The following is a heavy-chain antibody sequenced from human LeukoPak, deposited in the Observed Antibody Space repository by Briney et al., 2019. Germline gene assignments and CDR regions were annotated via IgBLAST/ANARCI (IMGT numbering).Heavy chain of an antibody. CDR3: ARVNYGSATKEDY. J-gene: IGHJ4*02. V-gene: IGHV4-31*03. CDR2: IYYSGSA. D-gene: IGHD3-10*01. CDR1: GGSISSRSYY. Sequence: SETLSLTCTVSGGSISSRSYYWSWIRQHPGKGLEWIGYIYYSGSAYYNPSLKSRVTISVDTSENQFSLKLSSVTAADTAVYYCARVNYGSATKEDYWGQGTLVTVSS.